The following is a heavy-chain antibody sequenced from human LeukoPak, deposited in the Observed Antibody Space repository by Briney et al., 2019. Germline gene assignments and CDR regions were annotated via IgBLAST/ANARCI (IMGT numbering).Heavy chain of an antibody. Sequence: SETLSLTCTVSGGSISSYYWSWIRQPPGKGLQWIGYIYYSGRTDYNPSLESRVTISIDTSKNQFSLKLTSVTAADTAIYYCARGVGSTRTYDYWGQGTLVTVSS. J-gene: IGHJ4*02. CDR3: ARGVGSTRTYDY. V-gene: IGHV4-59*01. CDR2: IYYSGRT. D-gene: IGHD2-2*01. CDR1: GGSISSYY.